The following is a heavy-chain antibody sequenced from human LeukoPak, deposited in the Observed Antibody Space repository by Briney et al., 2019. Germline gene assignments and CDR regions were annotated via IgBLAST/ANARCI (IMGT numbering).Heavy chain of an antibody. J-gene: IGHJ3*02. CDR1: GGSISSYY. D-gene: IGHD4-11*01. CDR2: IYDSGST. Sequence: PSETLSLTCTVSGGSISSYYWSWIRQPPGKGLEWIGYIYDSGSTNYNPSLKSRVTISVDTSKNQFSLKLSSVTAADTAVYYCARGSVSNALDNWGQGTMVTVSS. CDR3: ARGSVSNALDN. V-gene: IGHV4-59*01.